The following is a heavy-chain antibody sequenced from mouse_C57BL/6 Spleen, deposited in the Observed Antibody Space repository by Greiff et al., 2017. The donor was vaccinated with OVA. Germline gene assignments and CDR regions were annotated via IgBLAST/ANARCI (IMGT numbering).Heavy chain of an antibody. CDR2: ISSGSSTI. CDR1: GFTFSDYG. Sequence: EVKVVESGGGLVKPGGSLKLSCAASGFTFSDYGMHWVRQAPEKGLEWVAYISSGSSTIYYADTVKGRFTISRDNAKNTLFLQMTSLRSEDTAMYYCARGDYENYFDYWGQGTTLTVSS. V-gene: IGHV5-17*01. D-gene: IGHD2-4*01. CDR3: ARGDYENYFDY. J-gene: IGHJ2*01.